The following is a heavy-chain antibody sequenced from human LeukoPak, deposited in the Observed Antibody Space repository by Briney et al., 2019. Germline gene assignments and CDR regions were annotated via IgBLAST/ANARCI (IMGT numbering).Heavy chain of an antibody. CDR1: GYTFTSYG. V-gene: IGHV1-18*01. D-gene: IGHD3-10*01. J-gene: IGHJ4*02. CDR3: ARALLWFGEPSHIDY. Sequence: ASVKVSCKASGYTFTSYGISWVRQAPGQGLEWMGWITAYNDNTNYAQKLQGRVTMTTDTSTSTAYMELKSLRSDDTAVYYCARALLWFGEPSHIDYWGQGTLVTASS. CDR2: ITAYNDNT.